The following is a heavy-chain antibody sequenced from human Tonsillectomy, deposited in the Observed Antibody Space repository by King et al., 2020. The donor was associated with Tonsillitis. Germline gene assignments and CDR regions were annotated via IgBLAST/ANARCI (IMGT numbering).Heavy chain of an antibody. D-gene: IGHD1-1*01. CDR1: GGSISSAGYY. CDR2: ISYSGNT. Sequence: VQLQESGPGLVKPSQTLSLTCTVSGGSISSAGYYWRWILQHPGKGLEGIVYISYSGNTFYNPSFKSRLSISIDTSKNQFSLKVSSVNAADTAVYYCASTTPPYYYYYMDVWGKGTTVTVSS. J-gene: IGHJ6*03. CDR3: ASTTPPYYYYYMDV. V-gene: IGHV4-31*03.